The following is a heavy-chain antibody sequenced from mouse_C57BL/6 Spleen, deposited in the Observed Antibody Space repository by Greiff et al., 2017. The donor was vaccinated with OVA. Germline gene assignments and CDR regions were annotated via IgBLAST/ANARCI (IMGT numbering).Heavy chain of an antibody. Sequence: VQLQQPGAELVKPGASVKLSCKASGYTFTSYWMQWVKQRPGQGLEWIGEIDPSDSYTNYNQKFKGKATLTVDTSSSTAYMQLSSLTSEDSAVYDGARSLLNQLRGFAYWGQGTLVTVSA. J-gene: IGHJ3*01. CDR1: GYTFTSYW. D-gene: IGHD2-5*01. CDR3: ARSLLNQLRGFAY. CDR2: IDPSDSYT. V-gene: IGHV1-50*01.